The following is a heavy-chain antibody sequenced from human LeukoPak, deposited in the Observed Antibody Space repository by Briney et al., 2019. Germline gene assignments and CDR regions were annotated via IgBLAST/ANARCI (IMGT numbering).Heavy chain of an antibody. CDR2: ISSGSGTI. V-gene: IGHV3-48*01. J-gene: IGHJ4*02. D-gene: IGHD5-12*01. CDR1: GFTFSNYN. Sequence: PGGSLRLSCAASGFTFSNYNMNWVRQAPGKGLEWVSYISSGSGTIYYADSVKGRFTISRDNSKNTLYLQMNSLRAEDTAVYYCARGPSGYHNTGGQGTLVTVSS. CDR3: ARGPSGYHNT.